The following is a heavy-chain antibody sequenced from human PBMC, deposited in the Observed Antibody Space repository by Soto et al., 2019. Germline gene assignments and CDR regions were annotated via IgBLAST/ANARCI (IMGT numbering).Heavy chain of an antibody. J-gene: IGHJ4*02. CDR1: GFTFSSYA. V-gene: IGHV3-23*01. Sequence: EVQLLESGGGLVQPGGSLRLSCAASGFTFSSYAMSWVRPAPGKGLEGVSAISGSGGSTYYADSVKGRFTISRDNSKNSLYQQRNSLRAEDTEVYYCANDSPLDVGYGSGNYYVNDYWGQRTLVTLSS. CDR2: ISGSGGST. CDR3: ANDSPLDVGYGSGNYYVNDY. D-gene: IGHD3-10*01.